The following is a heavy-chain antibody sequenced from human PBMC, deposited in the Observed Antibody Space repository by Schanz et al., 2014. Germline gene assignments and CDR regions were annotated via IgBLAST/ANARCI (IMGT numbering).Heavy chain of an antibody. J-gene: IGHJ6*02. CDR3: ARAKRFGDMDV. CDR1: GYTFTSYG. D-gene: IGHD3-10*01. CDR2: ISAYNGHT. V-gene: IGHV1-18*01. Sequence: QVQLVQSGDEVKKPGASVKVSCKASGYTFTSYGIKWVRQAPGQGLEWMGWISAYNGHTDYAQKLQGRVTLTTDTSTSTAYMELRNLRSDDTAVYYCARAKRFGDMDVWGQGTTVTVSS.